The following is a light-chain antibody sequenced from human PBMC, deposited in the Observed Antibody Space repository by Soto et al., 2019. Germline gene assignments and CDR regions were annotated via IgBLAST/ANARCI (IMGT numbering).Light chain of an antibody. Sequence: DTVMKQSPATLSVSPGERATLSCRASQSVSSNLAWYQQKPGQAPRLLIYGASTRATGIPARFSGGGSGTEFTLTISSLQSEDFAVYYCQQYNNWPPYTFGQGTKLEIK. CDR2: GAS. CDR3: QQYNNWPPYT. J-gene: IGKJ2*01. CDR1: QSVSSN. V-gene: IGKV3-15*01.